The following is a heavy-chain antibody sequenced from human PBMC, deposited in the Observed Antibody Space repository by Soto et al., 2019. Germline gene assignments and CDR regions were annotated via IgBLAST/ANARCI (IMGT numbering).Heavy chain of an antibody. CDR1: GGSISSYY. CDR3: ARDRGSGWYWYFDL. CDR2: IYYSGST. D-gene: IGHD6-19*01. Sequence: QVQLQESGPGLVKPSETLSLTCTVSGGSISSYYWSWIRQPPGKGLEWIGYIYYSGSTNYNPSLKSRVTISVDTSKNQFSLKLSSVTAADTAVYYCARDRGSGWYWYFDLWGRGTLVTVSS. V-gene: IGHV4-59*01. J-gene: IGHJ2*01.